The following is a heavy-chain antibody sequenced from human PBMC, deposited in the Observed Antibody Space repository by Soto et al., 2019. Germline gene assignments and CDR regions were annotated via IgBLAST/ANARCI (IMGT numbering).Heavy chain of an antibody. CDR3: AHSLYDFWSGYYYYFDY. CDR2: IYWNDDK. D-gene: IGHD3-3*01. Sequence: SGPTLVNPTQPLTLTCTFSGFSLSTSGVGVGWIRQPPGKALEWLALIYWNDDKRYSPSLKSRLTITKDTSKNQVVLTMTNMDPVDTATYYCAHSLYDFWSGYYYYFDYWGQGTLVTVSS. J-gene: IGHJ4*02. CDR1: GFSLSTSGVG. V-gene: IGHV2-5*01.